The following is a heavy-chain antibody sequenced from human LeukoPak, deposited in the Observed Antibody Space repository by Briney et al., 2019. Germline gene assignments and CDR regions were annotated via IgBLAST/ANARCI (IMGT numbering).Heavy chain of an antibody. D-gene: IGHD4-17*01. CDR3: ARHFSVHGSRSHDYGDLYPAPDYYYYYMDV. Sequence: PGESLKISCKGSGYRFTSYWIGWVRQMPGKGLEWMGIIYPGDSDTGYSPSFQGQVTISADKSISTAYLQWSSLKASDTAMYYCARHFSVHGSRSHDYGDLYPAPDYYYYYMDVWGKGTTVTVSS. V-gene: IGHV5-51*01. J-gene: IGHJ6*03. CDR1: GYRFTSYW. CDR2: IYPGDSDT.